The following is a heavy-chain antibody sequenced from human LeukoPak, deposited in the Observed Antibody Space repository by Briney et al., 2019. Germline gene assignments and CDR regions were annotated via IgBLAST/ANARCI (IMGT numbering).Heavy chain of an antibody. J-gene: IGHJ4*02. D-gene: IGHD6-6*01. CDR1: GGSFSGYY. V-gene: IGHV4-34*01. CDR3: ARGHVVISAARRGPFDY. Sequence: SETLSLTCAVYGGSFSGYYWSWIRQPPGKGLKWIGEINHSGSTNYNPSLKSRVTISVDTSKNQFSLKLSSVTAADTAVYYCARGHVVISAARRGPFDYWGQGTLVTVSS. CDR2: INHSGST.